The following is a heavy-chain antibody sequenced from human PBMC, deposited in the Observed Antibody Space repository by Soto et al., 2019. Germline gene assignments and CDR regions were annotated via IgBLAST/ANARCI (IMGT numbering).Heavy chain of an antibody. V-gene: IGHV3-48*03. D-gene: IGHD3-3*01. J-gene: IGHJ6*02. CDR1: GFTLSNYD. CDR3: AREVDFGGGWKNRMDV. CDR2: ISSDGSSR. Sequence: GGSLRLSCAASGFTLSNYDMNWVRQAPGKGLEWVSHISSDGSSRYYADSVKGRFTISRDNARNSLSLQMNSLIVEDTAVYYCAREVDFGGGWKNRMDVWGQGTAVTVS.